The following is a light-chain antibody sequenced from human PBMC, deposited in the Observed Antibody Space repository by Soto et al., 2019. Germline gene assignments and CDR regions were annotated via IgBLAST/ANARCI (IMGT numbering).Light chain of an antibody. Sequence: EIVMTQSPATLSVSPGERATLSCRASQCVSSNLAWYQQKPGQAPRLLIYAASTRATGIPARFSGSGSGTEFTLTISSLQSEDFAVYYCQQYNNWPPWTFGQGTKV. CDR3: QQYNNWPPWT. V-gene: IGKV3-15*01. CDR2: AAS. CDR1: QCVSSN. J-gene: IGKJ1*01.